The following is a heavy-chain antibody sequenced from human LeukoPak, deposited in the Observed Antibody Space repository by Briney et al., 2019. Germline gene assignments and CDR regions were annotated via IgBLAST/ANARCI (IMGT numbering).Heavy chain of an antibody. J-gene: IGHJ6*02. Sequence: SETLSPTCAVSSGPISSSNWWSWVRQPPGKGLGWIREIYHSWRTNYNPSVKSRVTISVEKSKNDFSSTLSSVTAADTAVYYCARAPIVATISPYYYYYYGMDVWGQGTTVTVSS. CDR2: IYHSWRT. CDR1: SGPISSSNW. CDR3: ARAPIVATISPYYYYYYGMDV. D-gene: IGHD5-12*01. V-gene: IGHV4-4*02.